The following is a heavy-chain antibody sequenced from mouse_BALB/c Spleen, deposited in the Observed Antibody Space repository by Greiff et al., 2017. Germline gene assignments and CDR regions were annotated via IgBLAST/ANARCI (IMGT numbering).Heavy chain of an antibody. CDR1: GYTFSSYW. V-gene: IGHV1-9*01. J-gene: IGHJ2*01. Sequence: VKLMESGAELMKPGASVKISCKATGYTFSSYWIEWVKQRPGHGLEWIGEILPGSGSTNYNEKFKGKATFTADTSSNTAYMQLSSLTSEDSAVYYCARSTGTGVYFDYWGQGTTLTVSS. CDR2: ILPGSGST. CDR3: ARSTGTGVYFDY. D-gene: IGHD4-1*01.